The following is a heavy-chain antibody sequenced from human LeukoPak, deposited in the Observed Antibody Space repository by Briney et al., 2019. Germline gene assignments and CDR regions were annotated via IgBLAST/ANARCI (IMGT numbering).Heavy chain of an antibody. CDR2: ISSSGDST. V-gene: IGHV3-23*01. J-gene: IGHJ4*02. CDR1: GFTFSTYA. CDR3: ARVRIGIADY. D-gene: IGHD6-13*01. Sequence: GGSLRLSCAASGFTFSTYAMSWVRQAPGKGLEWVSSISSSGDSTDYADSVKGRFTISRDNSKNTLYLQMNSLRAEDTAVYYCARVRIGIADYWGQGTLVTVSS.